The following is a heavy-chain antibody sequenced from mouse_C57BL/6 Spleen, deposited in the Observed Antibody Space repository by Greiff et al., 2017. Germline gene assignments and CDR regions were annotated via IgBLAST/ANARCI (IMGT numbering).Heavy chain of an antibody. J-gene: IGHJ1*03. CDR1: GFSLTSYG. D-gene: IGHD1-1*01. CDR3: AREGSSGWYFDV. Sequence: QVQLKESGPGLVAPSQSLSITCTVSGFSLTSYGVHWVRQPPGKGLEWLVVIWSDGSTTYNSALKSRLSISKDYSKSQVFLKMNSLQTDDTAMYYCAREGSSGWYFDVWGTGTTVTVSS. CDR2: IWSDGST. V-gene: IGHV2-6*03.